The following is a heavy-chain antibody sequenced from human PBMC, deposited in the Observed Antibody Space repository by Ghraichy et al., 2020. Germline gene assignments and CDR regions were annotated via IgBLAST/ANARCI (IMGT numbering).Heavy chain of an antibody. CDR1: GGTFSSYA. CDR2: IIPIFGTA. D-gene: IGHD3-22*01. J-gene: IGHJ3*02. V-gene: IGHV1-69*13. Sequence: SVKVSCKASGGTFSSYAISWVRQAPGQGLEWMGGIIPIFGTANYAQKFQGRVTITADESTSTAYMELSSLRSEDTAVYYCARDFSPNSSGSFLDAFDIWGQGTMVTVSS. CDR3: ARDFSPNSSGSFLDAFDI.